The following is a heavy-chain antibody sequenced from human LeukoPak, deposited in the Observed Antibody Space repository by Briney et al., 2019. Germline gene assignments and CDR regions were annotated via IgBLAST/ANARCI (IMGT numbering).Heavy chain of an antibody. CDR2: ITGSGATL. J-gene: IGHJ1*01. CDR1: GFIFSSSV. CDR3: AKKLSGTYEEGMQQ. V-gene: IGHV3-23*01. D-gene: IGHD1-26*01. Sequence: GGSLRLSCAASGFIFSSSVMSWVRQAPGKGLEWVSTITGSGATLYYADSVRGRFTISRDNSKNTLYLQMSSLRAEDTAVYYCAKKLSGTYEEGMQQWGQGTLVTVSS.